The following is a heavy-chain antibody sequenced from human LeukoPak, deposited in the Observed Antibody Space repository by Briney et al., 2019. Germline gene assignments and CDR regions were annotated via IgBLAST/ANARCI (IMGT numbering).Heavy chain of an antibody. V-gene: IGHV7-4-1*02. D-gene: IGHD6-13*01. CDR1: GYTFTNYA. CDR2: INTNTGNP. J-gene: IGHJ4*02. Sequence: GASVKVSCKASGYTFTNYAMNWVRQAPGQGLEWMGWINTNTGNPTYAQGFTGRFVFSLDTSVSTAYLQISSLKAEDTAVYYCAIMYSSSPTAYYFDYWGQGTLVTVSS. CDR3: AIMYSSSPTAYYFDY.